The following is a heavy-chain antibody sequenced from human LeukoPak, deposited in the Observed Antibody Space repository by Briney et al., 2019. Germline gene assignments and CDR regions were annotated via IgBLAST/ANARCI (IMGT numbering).Heavy chain of an antibody. Sequence: SETLSLTCAVYGGSFSGYYWSWIRQPPGKGLEWIGEINHSGSTNYNPSLKSRVTISVDTSKNQFSLKLSSVTAADTAVYYCAVGRGGYYLNFQHWGQGTLVTVPS. CDR2: INHSGST. J-gene: IGHJ1*01. V-gene: IGHV4-34*01. D-gene: IGHD3-22*01. CDR1: GGSFSGYY. CDR3: AVGRGGYYLNFQH.